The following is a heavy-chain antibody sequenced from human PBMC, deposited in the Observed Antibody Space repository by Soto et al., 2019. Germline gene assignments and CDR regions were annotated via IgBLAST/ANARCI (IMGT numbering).Heavy chain of an antibody. Sequence: GASVKVSCKASGYTFTSYGISWVRQAPGQGLEWMGWISAYNGNTNYAQKLQGRVTMTTDTSTSTAYMELRSLRSDDTAVYYCAFGDYYDSSGYYFYYWGQGTLVTVSS. CDR2: ISAYNGNT. J-gene: IGHJ4*02. D-gene: IGHD3-22*01. V-gene: IGHV1-18*01. CDR1: GYTFTSYG. CDR3: AFGDYYDSSGYYFYY.